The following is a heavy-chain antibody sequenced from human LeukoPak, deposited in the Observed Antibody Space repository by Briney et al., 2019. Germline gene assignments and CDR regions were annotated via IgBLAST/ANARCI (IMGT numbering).Heavy chain of an antibody. J-gene: IGHJ4*02. V-gene: IGHV3-49*04. CDR3: TSYYYDSGRTFDY. Sequence: GGSLRLSCTASGFTFGDYAMSWVRQASGKGLEWVGFIRTKAYGGTTQYAASVKGRFTISRDDSKSIAYLRMNSLKTEDTAVYYCTSYYYDSGRTFDYWGQGTLVTVSS. CDR2: IRTKAYGGTT. D-gene: IGHD3-10*01. CDR1: GFTFGDYA.